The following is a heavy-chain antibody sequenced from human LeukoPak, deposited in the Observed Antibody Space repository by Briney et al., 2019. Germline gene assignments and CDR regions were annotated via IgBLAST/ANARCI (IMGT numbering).Heavy chain of an antibody. J-gene: IGHJ4*02. CDR3: ARGPSGYHNT. CDR1: GFTFSNFA. V-gene: IGHV3-23*01. D-gene: IGHD5-12*01. Sequence: GGSLRLSCAASGFTFSNFAMSWVRQAPGKGLEWVSSLSGSGNSTYYADSVKGRFIISRDNSKNTLYLQMNSLRAEDTAVYYCARGPSGYHNTGGQGTLVTVSS. CDR2: LSGSGNST.